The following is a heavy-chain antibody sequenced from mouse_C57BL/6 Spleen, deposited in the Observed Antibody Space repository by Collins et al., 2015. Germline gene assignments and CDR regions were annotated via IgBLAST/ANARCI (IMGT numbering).Heavy chain of an antibody. V-gene: IGHV1-12*01. D-gene: IGHD2-1*01. CDR1: GYTFTSYN. CDR3: ARGRYYGNYYYAMDY. Sequence: QAYLQQSGAELVRPGASVKMSCKASGYTFTSYNMHWVKQTPRQGLEWIRAIYPGNGDTSYNQKFKGKATLTVDKSSNTAYMQLSSLTSEDSAVYFCARGRYYGNYYYAMDYWGQGTSVTVSS. J-gene: IGHJ4*01. CDR2: IYPGNGDT.